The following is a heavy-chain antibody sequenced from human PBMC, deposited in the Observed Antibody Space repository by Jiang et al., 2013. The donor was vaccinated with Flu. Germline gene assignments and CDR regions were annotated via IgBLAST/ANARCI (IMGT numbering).Heavy chain of an antibody. D-gene: IGHD3-16*02. CDR2: ISGYNDNA. Sequence: SGAEVKKPGASVKVSCKASGYTFTSYGISWVRQAPGQGLEWLGWISGYNDNANYAQKLQGRLTMATDTSTSTAYMELRSLTSDDTAVYYCARDLKSFRTVFGSPNDWGQGTLVTVSS. CDR1: GYTFTSYG. V-gene: IGHV1-18*01. J-gene: IGHJ4*02. CDR3: ARDLKSFRTVFGSPND.